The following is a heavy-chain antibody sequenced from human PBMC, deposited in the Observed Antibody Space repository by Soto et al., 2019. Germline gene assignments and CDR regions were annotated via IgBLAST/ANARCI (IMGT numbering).Heavy chain of an antibody. J-gene: IGHJ4*02. V-gene: IGHV1-18*01. CDR2: TSAYNGNT. CDR1: GYTFTSYG. CDR3: ARDQHCDYTDY. Sequence: QVQLVQSGAEVKKPGASVKVSCKASGYTFTSYGISWVRQAPGQRLEWLGWTSAYNGNTNYAQKLQGRVTMTTDTPTSTAHMELRSLRSDDTAVYYCARDQHCDYTDYWGQGTLVTVSS.